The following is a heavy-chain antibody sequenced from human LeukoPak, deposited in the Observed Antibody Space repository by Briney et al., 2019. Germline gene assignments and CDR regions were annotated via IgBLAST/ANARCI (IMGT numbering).Heavy chain of an antibody. J-gene: IGHJ4*02. D-gene: IGHD3-22*01. Sequence: GGSLRLSCAASGFTFSSYAMHWVRQAPGKGLEWVAVISYDGNNKYYADSVKGRFTISRDNSKNTLYLQMNCLRAEDTAVYYCAKAPSAYYYDSSGPMGLDYWGQGTLVTVSS. V-gene: IGHV3-30*04. CDR3: AKAPSAYYYDSSGPMGLDY. CDR2: ISYDGNNK. CDR1: GFTFSSYA.